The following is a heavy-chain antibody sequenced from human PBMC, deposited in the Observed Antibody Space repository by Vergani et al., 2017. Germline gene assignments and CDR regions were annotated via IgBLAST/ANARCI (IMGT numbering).Heavy chain of an antibody. CDR3: ARGLNYYDSRPLDY. CDR1: GFTVSSNY. J-gene: IGHJ4*02. D-gene: IGHD3-22*01. CDR2: IYSGGSP. Sequence: EVQLLESGGGLVQPGGSLRLSCAASGFTVSSNYMSWVRQAPGKGLEWVSVIYSGGSPYYADSVKGRFTISRDNSKNTLYLQMNSLRAEDTAVYYCARGLNYYDSRPLDYWGQGTLVTVSS. V-gene: IGHV3-53*01.